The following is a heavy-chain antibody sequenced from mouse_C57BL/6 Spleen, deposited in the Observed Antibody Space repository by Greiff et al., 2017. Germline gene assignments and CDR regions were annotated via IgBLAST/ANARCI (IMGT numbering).Heavy chain of an antibody. CDR1: GYAFSSSW. V-gene: IGHV1-82*01. Sequence: VQLQQSGPELVKPGASVKISCKASGYAFSSSWMNWVKQRPGKGLEWIGRIYPGDGDTNYNGKFKGKATLTADKSSSTAYMQLSSLTSEDSAVYFCAYYTDAMDYWGQGTSVTVSS. CDR3: AYYTDAMDY. CDR2: IYPGDGDT. J-gene: IGHJ4*01. D-gene: IGHD2-12*01.